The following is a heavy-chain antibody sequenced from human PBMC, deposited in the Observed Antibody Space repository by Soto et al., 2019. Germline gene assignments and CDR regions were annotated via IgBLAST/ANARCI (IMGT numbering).Heavy chain of an antibody. CDR2: ISYDGSNK. J-gene: IGHJ5*02. CDR1: GFTFSSYG. V-gene: IGHV3-30*18. D-gene: IGHD3-10*01. Sequence: PGWSLRLSFAASGFTFSSYGMHWVRQAPGKGLEWVGVISYDGSNKYYADSVKGRFTISRDNSNNTLYLQMNSLRAEDTAVYYCAKDRFVGTYYYCVRDLGSRFMEWPRFDPWGQGKLVTVSS. CDR3: AKDRFVGTYYYCVRDLGSRFMEWPRFDP.